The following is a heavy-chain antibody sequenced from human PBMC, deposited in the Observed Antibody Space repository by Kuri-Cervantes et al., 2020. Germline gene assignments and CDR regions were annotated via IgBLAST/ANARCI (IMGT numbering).Heavy chain of an antibody. Sequence: ASVKVSCKASGYTFTSYGISWVRQAPGQGLERMGWISAYNGNTNYAQKLQGRVTMTTDTSMSTAYMELRSLKASDTAMYYCARHSSGWFYYYYGMDVWGQGTTVTVSS. CDR1: GYTFTSYG. V-gene: IGHV1-18*01. CDR2: ISAYNGNT. D-gene: IGHD6-19*01. CDR3: ARHSSGWFYYYYGMDV. J-gene: IGHJ6*02.